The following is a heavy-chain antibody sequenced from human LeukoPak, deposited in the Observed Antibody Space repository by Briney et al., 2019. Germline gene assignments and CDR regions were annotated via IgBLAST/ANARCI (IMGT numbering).Heavy chain of an antibody. D-gene: IGHD3-10*01. J-gene: IGHJ4*02. CDR3: ARERTPKHYYGSGSYDRYFEH. V-gene: IGHV3-20*04. CDR1: GFTFDDYG. CDR2: INWNGGST. Sequence: GGSLRLSCAASGFTFDDYGMSWVRQAPGKGLEWVSGINWNGGSTGYADSVKGRFTISRDTTKNSLYLQMNSLRAEDTAVYYCARERTPKHYYGSGSYDRYFEHWGQGTLVTVSS.